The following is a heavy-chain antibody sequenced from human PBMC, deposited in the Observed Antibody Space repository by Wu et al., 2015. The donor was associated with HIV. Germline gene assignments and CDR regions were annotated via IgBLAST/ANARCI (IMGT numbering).Heavy chain of an antibody. D-gene: IGHD2-8*01. CDR3: VTASNGK. CDR1: GYIFTDYY. V-gene: IGHV1-69-2*01. Sequence: EVLLIQSGAEVKKPGTTVKISCKVSGYIFTDYYIHWVQQAPGKGLEWMGIVDPKDGETKYAQRFQGRVAIVADTSTETVYLEINSLRSEDTAFYYCVTASNGKWGQGTLVTVSS. J-gene: IGHJ4*02. CDR2: VDPKDGET.